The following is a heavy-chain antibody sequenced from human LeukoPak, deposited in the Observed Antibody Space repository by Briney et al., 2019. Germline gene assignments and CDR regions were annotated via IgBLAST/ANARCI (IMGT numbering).Heavy chain of an antibody. CDR2: ISGSGGST. CDR3: AKGPYDIVVVVAAVFDY. CDR1: GFTFSSYS. V-gene: IGHV3-23*01. Sequence: GGSLRLSCAASGFTFSSYSMNWVRQAPGKGLEWVSAISGSGGSTYYADSVKGRFTISRDNSKNTLYLQMNSLRAEDTAVYYCAKGPYDIVVVVAAVFDYWGQGTLVTVSS. J-gene: IGHJ4*02. D-gene: IGHD2-15*01.